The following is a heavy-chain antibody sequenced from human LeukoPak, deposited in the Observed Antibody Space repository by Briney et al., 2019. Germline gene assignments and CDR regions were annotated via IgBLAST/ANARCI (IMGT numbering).Heavy chain of an antibody. Sequence: GASVKVSCKASGYTFTSYYMQWVRQAPGQGLEWMGIINPNGGSTSYAQKSQGRVTITRDMSTSTAYMELRSLRSDDTAVYYCARDLFSRRMNYYGSGSYFAYWGQGTLVAVSS. J-gene: IGHJ4*02. CDR1: GYTFTSYY. CDR3: ARDLFSRRMNYYGSGSYFAY. D-gene: IGHD3-10*01. CDR2: INPNGGST. V-gene: IGHV1-46*01.